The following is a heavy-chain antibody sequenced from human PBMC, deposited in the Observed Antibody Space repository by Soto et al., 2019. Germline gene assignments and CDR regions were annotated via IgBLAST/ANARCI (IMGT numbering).Heavy chain of an antibody. CDR1: GFTFSSYE. CDR3: ARASSSWFRWNWYFDL. Sequence: PGGSLRLSCAASGFTFSSYEMNWVRQAPGKGLEWVSYISSSGSTIYYADSVKGRFTISRDNAKNSLYLQMNSLRAEDTAVYYCARASSSWFRWNWYFDLWGRGTLVTVSS. D-gene: IGHD6-13*01. CDR2: ISSSGSTI. V-gene: IGHV3-48*03. J-gene: IGHJ2*01.